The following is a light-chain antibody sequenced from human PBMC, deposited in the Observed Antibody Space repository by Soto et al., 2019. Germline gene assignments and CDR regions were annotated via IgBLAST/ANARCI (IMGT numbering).Light chain of an antibody. V-gene: IGLV1-51*01. CDR2: DNN. J-gene: IGLJ1*01. CDR1: SSNIGNNY. CDR3: GTWDSSLSAGVV. Sequence: QSVLTQPPPVSAAPGQKVTISCSGSSSNIGNNYVSWYQQLPGTAPKLLIYDNNKRPSGIPDRFSGSKSGTSATLGITGLQTGDEADYYCGTWDSSLSAGVVFGTGTKLTVL.